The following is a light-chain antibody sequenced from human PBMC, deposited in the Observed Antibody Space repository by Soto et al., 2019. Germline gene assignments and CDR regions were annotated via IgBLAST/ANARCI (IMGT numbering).Light chain of an antibody. V-gene: IGLV1-44*01. CDR1: SSNIGSNT. J-gene: IGLJ2*01. CDR3: AAWDDSLNGHVV. Sequence: QSVLTQPPSASGTPGQRVTISCSGSSSNIGSNTVNWYQQLPGTAPKLLIYSNNQRPSGGTDRFSGSKSGTSASLAISGLQSEDEADYYCAAWDDSLNGHVVFGGGTKVTVL. CDR2: SNN.